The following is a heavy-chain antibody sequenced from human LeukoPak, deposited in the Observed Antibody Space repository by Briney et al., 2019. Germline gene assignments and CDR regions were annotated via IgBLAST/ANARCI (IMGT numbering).Heavy chain of an antibody. J-gene: IGHJ4*02. D-gene: IGHD5-12*01. CDR1: GFTVSSNY. CDR2: IYSGGST. Sequence: TGRSLRLSCAASGFTVSSNYMSWVRQAPGKGLEWVSVIYSGGSTYYADSVKGRFTISRDNSKNTLYLQMNSLRAEDTAVYYCHISEGVATDFDYWGQGTLVTVSS. V-gene: IGHV3-53*01. CDR3: HISEGVATDFDY.